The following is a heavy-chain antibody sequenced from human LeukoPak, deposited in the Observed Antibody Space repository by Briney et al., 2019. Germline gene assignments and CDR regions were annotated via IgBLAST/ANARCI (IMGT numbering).Heavy chain of an antibody. D-gene: IGHD6-13*01. Sequence: GGSLRLSCAASGFTFSSYGMHWVRQPPGKGLEWVGVISYDGSSKYYYNSVKARFTTSTDKSKNTLYLQMNSPRAADTAVYYCAKKSDQQLVRHGFDYWGQGILVTVSS. J-gene: IGHJ4*02. CDR2: ISYDGSSK. CDR3: AKKSDQQLVRHGFDY. V-gene: IGHV3-30*18. CDR1: GFTFSSYG.